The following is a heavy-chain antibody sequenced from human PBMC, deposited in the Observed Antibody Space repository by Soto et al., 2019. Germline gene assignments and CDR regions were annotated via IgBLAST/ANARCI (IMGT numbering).Heavy chain of an antibody. CDR2: ISAYNGNT. CDR3: ARDRRYCSSTSCYGHGSGRYY. J-gene: IGHJ4*01. V-gene: IGHV1-18*04. Sequence: ASVKASCKASGYTFTSYYMHWVRQAPGQGLERIEWISAYNGNTNYAQKLQGIVTMTTDTSTITAYRELRSLRSDDPAAYYCARDRRYCSSTSCYGHGSGRYYWGQGTLVTVSS. CDR1: GYTFTSYY. D-gene: IGHD2-2*01.